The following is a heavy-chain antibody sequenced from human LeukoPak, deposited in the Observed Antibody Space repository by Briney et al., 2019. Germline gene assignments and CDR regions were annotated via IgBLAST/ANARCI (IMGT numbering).Heavy chain of an antibody. CDR2: ISSSSSYI. Sequence: GGSLRLSCAASGFTISSYSMNWVRQAPGKGLEWVSSISSSSSYIYYADSVKGRFTISRDNAKNSLYLQMNSLRAEDTAVYYCARDLYVAGSAFDIWGQGTMVTVSS. J-gene: IGHJ3*02. V-gene: IGHV3-21*01. CDR1: GFTISSYS. D-gene: IGHD6-19*01. CDR3: ARDLYVAGSAFDI.